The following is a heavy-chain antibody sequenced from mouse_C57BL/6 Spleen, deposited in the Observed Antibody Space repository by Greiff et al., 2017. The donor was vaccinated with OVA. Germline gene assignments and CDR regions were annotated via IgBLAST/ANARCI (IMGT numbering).Heavy chain of an antibody. J-gene: IGHJ3*01. V-gene: IGHV1-81*01. CDR1: GYTFTSYG. CDR2: IYPRSGNT. Sequence: QVQLQQSGAELARPGASVKLSCKASGYTFTSYGISWVKQRTGQGLEWIGEIYPRSGNTYYNEKFKGKATLTADKSSSTAYMELRSLTSEDSAVYFCARLDYSNYGAYWGQGTLVTVSA. D-gene: IGHD2-5*01. CDR3: ARLDYSNYGAY.